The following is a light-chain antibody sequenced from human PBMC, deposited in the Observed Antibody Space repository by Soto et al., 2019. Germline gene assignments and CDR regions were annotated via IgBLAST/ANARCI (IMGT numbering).Light chain of an antibody. CDR2: AAS. CDR1: QGIRNN. V-gene: IGKV1-27*01. J-gene: IGKJ3*01. Sequence: DIQMTQSPSSLSASAGDRVTITCRASQGIRNNLAWYQQKPGEVPKLLIYAASTLQSGVPSRFSGSGSGTAFTLTIRSLQPEDVATYYCQTYFSVPFTFGPGTKVVIK. CDR3: QTYFSVPFT.